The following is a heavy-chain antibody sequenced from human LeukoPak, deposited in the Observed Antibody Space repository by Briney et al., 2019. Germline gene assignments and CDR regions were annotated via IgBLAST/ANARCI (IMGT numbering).Heavy chain of an antibody. CDR1: GSSISSSSYY. V-gene: IGHV4-39*07. CDR2: IYYSGSA. CDR3: ARAFPVGSGYSDY. J-gene: IGHJ4*02. Sequence: PSETLSLTCTVSGSSISSSSYYWGWIRQPPGKGLEWIGSIYYSGSAYYNPSLKSRVTISVDTSKNQFSLKLSSVTAADTVVYYCARAFPVGSGYSDYWGQGTLVTVSS. D-gene: IGHD3-22*01.